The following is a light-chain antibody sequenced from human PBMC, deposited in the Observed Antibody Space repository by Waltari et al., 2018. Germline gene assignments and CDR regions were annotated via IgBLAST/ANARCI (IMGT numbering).Light chain of an antibody. CDR3: QQFNSYPRT. V-gene: IGKV1-13*02. Sequence: AIQLTESTSSLSASVGDRLTSIARATQGISSALAWYQQKPGTATKLLIYDASSLESGVPSRFSGSGSGTDFTLPISSLQPEDFATYYCQQFNSYPRTFGPGTKVDIK. CDR2: DAS. J-gene: IGKJ3*01. CDR1: QGISSA.